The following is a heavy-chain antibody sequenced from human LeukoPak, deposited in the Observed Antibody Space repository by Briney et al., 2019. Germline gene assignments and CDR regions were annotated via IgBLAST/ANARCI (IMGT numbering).Heavy chain of an antibody. V-gene: IGHV3-49*04. J-gene: IGHJ4*02. D-gene: IGHD5-12*01. Sequence: GGSLRLSCTASGFTFADYAMSWVRQAPGKGLEWVGFIRSNTAYGGTTEYAASVQGRFTISRDDSKSIAYLQMNSLKTEDTAVYYCTRYSGYSDYWGQGTLVTVSS. CDR2: IRSNTAYGGTT. CDR1: GFTFADYA. CDR3: TRYSGYSDY.